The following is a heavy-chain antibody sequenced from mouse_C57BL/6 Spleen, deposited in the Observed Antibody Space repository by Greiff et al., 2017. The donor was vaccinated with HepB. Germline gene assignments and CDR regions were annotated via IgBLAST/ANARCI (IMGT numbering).Heavy chain of an antibody. Sequence: EVHLVESGGDLVKPGGSLKLSCAASGFTFSSYGMSWVRQTPDKRLEWVATISSGGSYTYYPDSVKGRFTISRDNAKNTLYLQMSSLKSEDTAMYYCARQDYYGSSLWYFDVWGTGTTVTVSS. V-gene: IGHV5-6*01. D-gene: IGHD1-1*01. CDR1: GFTFSSYG. CDR2: ISSGGSYT. J-gene: IGHJ1*03. CDR3: ARQDYYGSSLWYFDV.